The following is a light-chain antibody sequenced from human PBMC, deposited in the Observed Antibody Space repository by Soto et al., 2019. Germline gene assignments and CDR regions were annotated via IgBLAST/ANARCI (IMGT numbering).Light chain of an antibody. V-gene: IGKV3-15*01. CDR1: QSVSSD. Sequence: EKVMTQSPATLSVSPGERATLSCRASQSVSSDVAWYQQKPGQPPRLLIYGASTRATGIPARFSGSGSGTEFTLTISSLQSEDFATYYCQQSYRTPRTFGQGTKVDIK. CDR3: QQSYRTPRT. CDR2: GAS. J-gene: IGKJ1*01.